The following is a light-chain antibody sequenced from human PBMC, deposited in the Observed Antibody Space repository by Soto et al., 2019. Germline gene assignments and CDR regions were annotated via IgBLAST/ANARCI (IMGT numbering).Light chain of an antibody. J-gene: IGLJ2*01. CDR3: AAWDNSLNAVV. V-gene: IGLV1-44*01. CDR1: ISNIGSNT. CDR2: SYN. Sequence: QSVLTQPPSASGTPGQRVTISCSGSISNIGSNTVSWFQQLPGAAPKLLIHSYNQRPSGVPDRFSGYKSGTSASLAISGLQSEDEADYFCAAWDNSLNAVVFGGGTKLTVL.